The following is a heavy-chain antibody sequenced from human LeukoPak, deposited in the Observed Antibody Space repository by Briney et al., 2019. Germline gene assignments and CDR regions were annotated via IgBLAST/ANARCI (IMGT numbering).Heavy chain of an antibody. Sequence: SVKVSCKASGYTFTGYYMHWVRQAPGQGLEWMGGIIPIFGTANYAQKFQGRVTITTDESTSTAYMELSSLRAEDTAVYYCARGGERYCSSTSCYSWFDPCGQGALVTVSS. CDR1: GYTFTGYY. CDR2: IIPIFGTA. D-gene: IGHD2-2*01. CDR3: ARGGERYCSSTSCYSWFDP. V-gene: IGHV1-69*05. J-gene: IGHJ5*02.